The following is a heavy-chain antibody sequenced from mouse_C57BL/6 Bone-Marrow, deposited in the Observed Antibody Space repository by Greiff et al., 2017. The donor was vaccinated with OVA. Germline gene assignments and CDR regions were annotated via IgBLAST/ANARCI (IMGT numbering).Heavy chain of an antibody. Sequence: EVQLQQSGPELVKPGASVKISCKASGYTFTDYYMNWVKQSHGKSLEWIGDINPNNGGTSYNQKFKGKATLTVDKSSSTAYMELRSLTSEDSAVYYCARDYYGSSWCVDVWDTGTAITVTS. CDR3: ARDYYGSSWCVDV. CDR1: GYTFTDYY. J-gene: IGHJ1*03. V-gene: IGHV1-26*01. CDR2: INPNNGGT. D-gene: IGHD1-1*01.